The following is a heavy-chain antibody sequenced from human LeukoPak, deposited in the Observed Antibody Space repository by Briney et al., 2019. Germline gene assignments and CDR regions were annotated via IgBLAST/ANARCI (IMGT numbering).Heavy chain of an antibody. CDR3: ARGADYYDSSGYYYFDY. CDR2: IYYSGST. J-gene: IGHJ4*02. Sequence: SETLSLTCTVSGGSISSYYWNWIRQPPGKGLEWIGYIYYSGSTNYNPSLKSRVTISVDTSKNQFSLKLSSVTAADTAVYYCARGADYYDSSGYYYFDYWGQGTLVTVSS. V-gene: IGHV4-59*01. D-gene: IGHD3-22*01. CDR1: GGSISSYY.